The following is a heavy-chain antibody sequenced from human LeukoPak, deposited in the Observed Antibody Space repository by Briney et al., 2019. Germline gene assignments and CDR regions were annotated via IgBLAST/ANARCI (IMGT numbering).Heavy chain of an antibody. Sequence: GGSLRLSCAASGFTFSSYAMHWVRQAPGKGLEYVSAISSNGGSTYYANSVKGRFTISRDNSKNTLYLQMNSLRAEDTAVYYCAWGSYRNYYFDYWGQGTLVTVSS. D-gene: IGHD3-16*02. J-gene: IGHJ4*02. CDR3: AWGSYRNYYFDY. CDR2: ISSNGGST. CDR1: GFTFSSYA. V-gene: IGHV3-64*01.